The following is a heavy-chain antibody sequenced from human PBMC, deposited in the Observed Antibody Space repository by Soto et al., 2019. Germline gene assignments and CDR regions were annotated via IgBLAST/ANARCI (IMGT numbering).Heavy chain of an antibody. V-gene: IGHV4-59*01. CDR1: GGSISDFY. J-gene: IGHJ6*02. Sequence: ETLSLTCNVSGGSISDFYWSWIRQSPGKRLEWIGYLYYTGSTNYNPALKSRVTISLDTSKNQFSLQVRSVTAADTAVYYCARGGGYDFRSSQAPPIDVWGQGTTVTVSS. D-gene: IGHD3-3*01. CDR2: LYYTGST. CDR3: ARGGGYDFRSSQAPPIDV.